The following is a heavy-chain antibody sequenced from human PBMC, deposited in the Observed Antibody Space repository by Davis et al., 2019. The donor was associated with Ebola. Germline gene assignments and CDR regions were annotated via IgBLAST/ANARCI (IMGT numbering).Heavy chain of an antibody. CDR1: GGSFSGYY. Sequence: MPSETLSLTCAVYGGSFSGYYWSWIRQPPGKGLEWIGEINHSGSTNYNPSLKSRVTISVDTSKNQFSLKLSSVTAADTAVYYCARRGSDYDFWSGYGARTDNWFDPWGQGTLVTVSS. D-gene: IGHD3-3*01. V-gene: IGHV4-34*01. CDR3: ARRGSDYDFWSGYGARTDNWFDP. CDR2: INHSGST. J-gene: IGHJ5*02.